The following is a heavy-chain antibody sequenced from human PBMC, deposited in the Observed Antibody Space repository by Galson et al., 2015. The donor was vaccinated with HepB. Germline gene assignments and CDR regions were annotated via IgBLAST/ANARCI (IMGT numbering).Heavy chain of an antibody. CDR1: GFTFSSYS. CDR3: ARGRSYDILTGYWYYFDY. V-gene: IGHV3-21*01. D-gene: IGHD3-9*01. Sequence: SLRLSCAASGFTFSSYSMNWVRQAPGKGLEWVSSISSSSSYIYYADSVKGRFTISRDNAKNSLYLQMNSLRAEDTAVYYCARGRSYDILTGYWYYFDYWGQGTLVTVSS. CDR2: ISSSSSYI. J-gene: IGHJ4*02.